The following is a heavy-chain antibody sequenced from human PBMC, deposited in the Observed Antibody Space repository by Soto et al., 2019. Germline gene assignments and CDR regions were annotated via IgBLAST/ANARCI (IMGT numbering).Heavy chain of an antibody. CDR1: GYTFNIYY. Sequence: GASVKVSCKASGYTFNIYYIHWVRQAHGQGLEWMGKINPSGGSTSYAQTFQGRVTMTSDTSTSTVYMELSSLRSEDTAVYYCARDRDYYDSCGFYGGFDIWGQGTVVTVSS. J-gene: IGHJ3*02. D-gene: IGHD3-22*01. V-gene: IGHV1-46*02. CDR2: INPSGGST. CDR3: ARDRDYYDSCGFYGGFDI.